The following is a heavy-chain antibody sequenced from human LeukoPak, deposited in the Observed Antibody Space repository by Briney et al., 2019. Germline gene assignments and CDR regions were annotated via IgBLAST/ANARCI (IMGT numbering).Heavy chain of an antibody. J-gene: IGHJ4*02. CDR3: ASLSSAPFDY. CDR1: GFTFSSYS. Sequence: GGSLRLSCAASGFTFSSYSMNWVRQAPGKGLEWVSYISSSSSTIYYADSVKGRFTISRDNAKNSLYLQMNSLRAEDTAVYYCASLSSAPFDYWGQGTLVTVSS. D-gene: IGHD3-22*01. V-gene: IGHV3-48*04. CDR2: ISSSSSTI.